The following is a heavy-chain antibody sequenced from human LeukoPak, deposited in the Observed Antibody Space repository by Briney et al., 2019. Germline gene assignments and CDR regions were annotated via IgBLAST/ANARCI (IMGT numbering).Heavy chain of an antibody. D-gene: IGHD2-15*01. V-gene: IGHV3-23*01. CDR1: GFTFSSYS. J-gene: IGHJ4*02. CDR3: AKGLLPAY. Sequence: GGSLRLSCAASGFTFSSYSINWVRQAPGKGLEWVSAISGSGGSTYYADSVKGRFTISRDNSKNTLYLQMNSLRAGDTAVYYCAKGLLPAYWGQGTLVTVSS. CDR2: ISGSGGST.